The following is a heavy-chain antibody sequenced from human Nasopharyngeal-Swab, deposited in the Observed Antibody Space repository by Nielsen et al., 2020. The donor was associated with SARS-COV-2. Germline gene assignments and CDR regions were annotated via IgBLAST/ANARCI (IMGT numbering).Heavy chain of an antibody. D-gene: IGHD2-21*01. J-gene: IGHJ6*02. V-gene: IGHV3-53*01. CDR3: ARGDSF. CDR1: GFSVSSNY. CDR2: IYSGGRT. Sequence: GEPLKISCATPGFSVSSNYMSWVRQAPGKGLEWVSVIYSGGRTYYADSVQGRFTISRDNSKNTLDLQMNSLRVEDTAVYYCARGDSFWGQGTTVTVSS.